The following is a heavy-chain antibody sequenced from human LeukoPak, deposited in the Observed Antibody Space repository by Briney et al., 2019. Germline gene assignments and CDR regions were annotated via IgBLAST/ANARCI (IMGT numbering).Heavy chain of an antibody. V-gene: IGHV3-43D*03. D-gene: IGHD2-2*01. CDR1: GFTFDDYA. CDR3: AKDGYCSSTSCYLGMRYYYYYYMDV. CDR2: ISWDGGST. J-gene: IGHJ6*03. Sequence: GGSLRLSCAASGFTFDDYAMHWVRQAPGKGLEWVSLISWDGGSTYYADSVKGRFTISRDNSKNSLYMQMNSLRAEDTALYYCAKDGYCSSTSCYLGMRYYYYYYMDVWGKGTTVTVSS.